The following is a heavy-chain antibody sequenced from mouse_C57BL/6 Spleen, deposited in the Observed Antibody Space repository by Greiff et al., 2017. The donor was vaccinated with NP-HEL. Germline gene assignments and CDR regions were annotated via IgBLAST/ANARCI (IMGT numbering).Heavy chain of an antibody. D-gene: IGHD1-1*01. Sequence: VQLQESGAELARPGASVKMSCKASGYTFTSYTMHWVKQRPGQGLEWIGYINPSSGYTKYNQKFKDKATLTADKSSSTAYMQLSSLTSEDSAVYYCARSTTVEEDFDYWGQGTTLTVSS. V-gene: IGHV1-4*01. CDR2: INPSSGYT. CDR1: GYTFTSYT. CDR3: ARSTTVEEDFDY. J-gene: IGHJ2*01.